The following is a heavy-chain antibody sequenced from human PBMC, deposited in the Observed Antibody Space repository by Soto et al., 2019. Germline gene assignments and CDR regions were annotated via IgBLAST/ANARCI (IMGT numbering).Heavy chain of an antibody. CDR3: ARQKAWTGEWLSLYAPGMDV. D-gene: IGHD3-22*01. J-gene: IGHJ6*02. CDR1: GYTFTSYA. V-gene: IGHV1-3*01. Sequence: GSVKVSCKASGYTFTSYAMHWVRQAPGQRLEWMGWINAGNGNTKYSQKFQGRFTISRDNSKNTLYLQMNSLRAEDTAVYYCARQKAWTGEWLSLYAPGMDVWGQGTTVTVSS. CDR2: INAGNGNT.